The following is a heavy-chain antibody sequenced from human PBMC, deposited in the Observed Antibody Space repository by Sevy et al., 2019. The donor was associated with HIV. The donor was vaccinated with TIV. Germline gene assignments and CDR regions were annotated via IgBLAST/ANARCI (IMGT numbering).Heavy chain of an antibody. CDR2: INPSGST. CDR3: ARSNWVTATNGFSKSYYFDY. J-gene: IGHJ4*02. CDR1: GDSFSSYY. V-gene: IGHV4-4*07. Sequence: SETLSLTCTVSGDSFSSYYWAWIRQPAGKGLEWIGRINPSGSTNYNPSLKSRVTMSVDTSKSQFSLKVTSLTAADTAIYFCARSNWVTATNGFSKSYYFDYWGQGPLVTVSS. D-gene: IGHD7-27*01.